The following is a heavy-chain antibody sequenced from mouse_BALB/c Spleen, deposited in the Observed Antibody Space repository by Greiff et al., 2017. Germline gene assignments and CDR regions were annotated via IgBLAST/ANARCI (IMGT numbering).Heavy chain of an antibody. Sequence: EVKLVESGPGLVKPSQSLSLTCTVTGYSITSDYAWNWIRQFPGNQLEWMGYISYSGSTSYNPSLKSRISITRDTSKNQFFLQLNSVTTEDTATYYCARKMITTGAWFAYWGQGTLVTVSA. CDR3: ARKMITTGAWFAY. D-gene: IGHD2-4*01. CDR1: GYSITSDYA. J-gene: IGHJ3*01. V-gene: IGHV3-2*02. CDR2: ISYSGST.